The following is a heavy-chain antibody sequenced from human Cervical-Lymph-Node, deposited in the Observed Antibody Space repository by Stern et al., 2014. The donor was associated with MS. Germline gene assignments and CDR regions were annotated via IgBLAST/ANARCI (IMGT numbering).Heavy chain of an antibody. D-gene: IGHD1-1*01. CDR1: GFSITTSGVY. V-gene: IGHV2-70*01. Sequence: QVTLKESGPALVKPTQTLTLTCAASGFSITTSGVYVSWIRQPPGNALEWLALIDWEDDTYYSTSLRTRLTVSKDTSKNQVVLSLTNMDVADTGTYFCARGTYNFAPEFWGQGTLVSVSS. CDR2: IDWEDDT. J-gene: IGHJ4*02. CDR3: ARGTYNFAPEF.